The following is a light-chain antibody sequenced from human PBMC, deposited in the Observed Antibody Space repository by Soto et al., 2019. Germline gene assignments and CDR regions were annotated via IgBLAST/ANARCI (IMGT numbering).Light chain of an antibody. CDR2: DVS. CDR1: QSINAW. CDR3: QQYHRYST. V-gene: IGKV1-5*01. Sequence: DIPLTQAPSTNNESVGDRVTITCRASQSINAWLAWYQQKPGKAPKLLIYDVSTLASGVPSRFSGSASGTEFTLTIINLESDDFASYYCQQYHRYSTFGQGTKVDIK. J-gene: IGKJ1*01.